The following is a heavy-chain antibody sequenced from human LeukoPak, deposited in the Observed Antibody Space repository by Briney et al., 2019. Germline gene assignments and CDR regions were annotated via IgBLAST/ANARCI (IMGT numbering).Heavy chain of an antibody. CDR1: GFSLSSYG. Sequence: GSLRLSCAASGFSLSSYGMHWVRQAPGKGLGWVAVISYDGRNKDYAETVKGRFSISRDNSKNTLYLQMNGLRAEDTSVYYCVKEKGSPFYFDSWGQGTLVTVSS. V-gene: IGHV3-30*18. CDR2: ISYDGRNK. J-gene: IGHJ4*02. CDR3: VKEKGSPFYFDS.